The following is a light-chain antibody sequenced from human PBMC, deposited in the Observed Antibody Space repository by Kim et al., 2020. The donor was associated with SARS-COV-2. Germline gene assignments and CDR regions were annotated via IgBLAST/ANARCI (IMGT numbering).Light chain of an antibody. J-gene: IGLJ2*01. CDR2: QDS. V-gene: IGLV3-1*01. CDR1: KLGDKY. CDR3: QAWDTTTVV. Sequence: SYELTQPPSVSVSPGQTASITCSGYKLGDKYVSWYQQKPGQSPVVVIYQDSKRPSGIPERFSGSNSGNTATLTISGTQAKDEADYYCQAWDTTTVVFGGGTQLTVL.